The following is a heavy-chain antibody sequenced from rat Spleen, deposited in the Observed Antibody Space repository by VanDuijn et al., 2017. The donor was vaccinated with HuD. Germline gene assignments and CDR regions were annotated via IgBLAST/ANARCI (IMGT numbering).Heavy chain of an antibody. CDR3: ARAGWYSSYIYGFDY. V-gene: IGHV5-29*01. CDR2: ISYDGSST. Sequence: EVQLVESGGGLVQPGRSLKLSCAASGFTFSNYGMAWVRQAPTKGLEWVATISYDGSSTYYRDSVKGRFTISRDNAKSTLYLQMDSLRSEDTATYYCARAGWYSSYIYGFDYWGQGVMVTVSS. J-gene: IGHJ2*01. D-gene: IGHD1-2*01. CDR1: GFTFSNYG.